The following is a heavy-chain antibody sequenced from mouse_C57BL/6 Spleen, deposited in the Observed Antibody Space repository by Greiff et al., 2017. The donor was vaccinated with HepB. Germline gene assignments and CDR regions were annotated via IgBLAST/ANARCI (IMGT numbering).Heavy chain of an antibody. J-gene: IGHJ3*01. CDR1: GYTFTSYW. V-gene: IGHV1-61*01. CDR3: ALDDYDRFAY. CDR2: IYPSDSET. D-gene: IGHD2-4*01. Sequence: QVQLQQPGAELVRPGSSVKLSCKASGYTFTSYWMDWVKQRPGQGLEWIGNIYPSDSETHYNQKFKDKATLTVDKSSSTAYMQLSSLTSEDSAVYYCALDDYDRFAYWGQGTLVTVSA.